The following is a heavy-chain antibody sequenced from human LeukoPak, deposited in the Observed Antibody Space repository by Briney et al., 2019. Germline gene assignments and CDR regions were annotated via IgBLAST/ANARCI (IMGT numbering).Heavy chain of an antibody. V-gene: IGHV3-7*01. CDR3: ARDLNWETY. CDR1: GFTFSSYW. D-gene: IGHD7-27*01. CDR2: IKTDGSLT. J-gene: IGHJ4*02. Sequence: GGSLRLSCVASGFTFSSYWMTWVRQAPGKGLEWVANIKTDGSLTYYVDSVKGRFTISRDKAKNSLYLQMNSLRAEDTAVYYCARDLNWETYWGQGTLVSVSS.